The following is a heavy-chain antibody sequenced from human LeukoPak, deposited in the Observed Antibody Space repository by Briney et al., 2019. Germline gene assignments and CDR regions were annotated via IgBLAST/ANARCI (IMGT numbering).Heavy chain of an antibody. J-gene: IGHJ4*02. V-gene: IGHV4-4*09. CDR3: ARGQRFFDY. Sequence: SETLSLTCTVSGGSISSYYWSWIRQPPGKGLEWIGYISTSGSTNYNPSLKSRVTISVDTSKNQLSLKLNSVTAADTAVYYCARGQRFFDYWGQGSLVTVSS. CDR2: ISTSGST. CDR1: GGSISSYY.